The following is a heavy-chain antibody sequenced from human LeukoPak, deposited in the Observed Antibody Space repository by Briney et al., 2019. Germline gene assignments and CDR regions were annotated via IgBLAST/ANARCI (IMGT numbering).Heavy chain of an antibody. CDR3: ARVRTSTNLNWFDP. D-gene: IGHD2-2*01. CDR1: GGSISTTNW. V-gene: IGHV4-4*02. Sequence: SGTLSLTCAVSGGSISTTNWWNWVRQPPGKGLEWIGEIYHTGSTNYNPSLKSRVTISVDKSKNQFSLKLSSVTAADTAVYYCARVRTSTNLNWFDPWAREPWSPSPQ. J-gene: IGHJ5*02. CDR2: IYHTGST.